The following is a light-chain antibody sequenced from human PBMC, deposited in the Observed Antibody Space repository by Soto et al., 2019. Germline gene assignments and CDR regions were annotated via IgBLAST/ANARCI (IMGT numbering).Light chain of an antibody. CDR3: QQYNSYSIT. CDR2: GAS. J-gene: IGKJ1*01. Sequence: EIVMTQSPSTLSVSPGERGTLSCRASQSVGTNVAWYQQKPGQAPRLLIFGASARATGIPARFSGSGSGTEFTLTISSLQPDDFATYYCQQYNSYSITFGQGTKVDIK. V-gene: IGKV3-15*01. CDR1: QSVGTN.